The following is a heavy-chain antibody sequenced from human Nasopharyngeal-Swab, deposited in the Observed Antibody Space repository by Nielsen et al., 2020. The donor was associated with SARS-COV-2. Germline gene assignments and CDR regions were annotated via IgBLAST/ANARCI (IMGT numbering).Heavy chain of an antibody. V-gene: IGHV3-30*18. J-gene: IGHJ4*02. D-gene: IGHD1-26*01. Sequence: VREAPGKRLEWVAVISYDGSNKYYADSVKGRFTISRDNSKNTLYLQMNSLRAEDTAVYYCAKLGSIVGATTGYWGQGTLVTVSS. CDR3: AKLGSIVGATTGY. CDR2: ISYDGSNK.